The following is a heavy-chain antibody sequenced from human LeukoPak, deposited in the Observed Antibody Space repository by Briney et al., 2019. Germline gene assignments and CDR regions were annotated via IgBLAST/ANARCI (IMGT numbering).Heavy chain of an antibody. Sequence: SGPTLVNPTQTLTLTRTFSGFSLSTSGVGVGWVRRPPGKALEWLALIYWNDDKRYSPSLKSRLTITKDTSKNQVVLTMTNMDPVDTATYYCAHRPRVGHPFHYWGQGTLVTVSS. CDR2: IYWNDDK. CDR3: AHRPRVGHPFHY. D-gene: IGHD1-26*01. J-gene: IGHJ4*02. CDR1: GFSLSTSGVG. V-gene: IGHV2-5*01.